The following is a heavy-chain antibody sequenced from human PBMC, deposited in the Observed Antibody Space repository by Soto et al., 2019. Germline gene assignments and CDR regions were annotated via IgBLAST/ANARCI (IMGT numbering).Heavy chain of an antibody. D-gene: IGHD2-2*02. Sequence: GGSLRLSCAASGFTFSSYSMNWVRQAPGKGLEWVSSISSSSSYIYYADSVKGRFTISRDNAKNSLYLQMNSLRAEDTAVYYCARSNVVVPAAIYWFDPWGQGTLVTVS. CDR3: ARSNVVVPAAIYWFDP. V-gene: IGHV3-21*01. CDR1: GFTFSSYS. CDR2: ISSSSSYI. J-gene: IGHJ5*02.